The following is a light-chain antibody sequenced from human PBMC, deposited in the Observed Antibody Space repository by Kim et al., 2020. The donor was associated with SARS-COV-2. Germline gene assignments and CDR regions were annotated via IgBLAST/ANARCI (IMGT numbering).Light chain of an antibody. V-gene: IGKV1-27*01. Sequence: ASVGDRVTITWRESQGISNYLAWYQQKPGKVPNRLIYAASTLQSGVPSRFSGSGSGTEFTFTISSLQPEDLATYDCQKPYSAPSTFGQGTKVDIK. CDR1: QGISNY. J-gene: IGKJ1*01. CDR2: AAS. CDR3: QKPYSAPST.